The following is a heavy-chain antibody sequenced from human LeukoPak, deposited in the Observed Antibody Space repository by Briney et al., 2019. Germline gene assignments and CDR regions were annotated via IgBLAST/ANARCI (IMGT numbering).Heavy chain of an antibody. V-gene: IGHV4-39*07. J-gene: IGHJ3*02. CDR1: SGSINSFTHY. D-gene: IGHD6-13*01. Sequence: PSETLSLTCTLSSGSINSFTHYWAWVRQPPGKRLEWIGNVCYTGSTSYSPSLKSRLTISVDTSENRFSLKLSSVTAADTAVYYCARDEGSWYEDAFDIWGQGTVVTVSS. CDR2: VCYTGST. CDR3: ARDEGSWYEDAFDI.